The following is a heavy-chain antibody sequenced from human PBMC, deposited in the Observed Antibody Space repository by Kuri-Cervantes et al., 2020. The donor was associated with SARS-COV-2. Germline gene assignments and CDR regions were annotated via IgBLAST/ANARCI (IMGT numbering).Heavy chain of an antibody. CDR2: INPNSGCT. CDR3: ARGMVRGVIQYYYYGMDV. V-gene: IGHV1-2*04. CDR1: GYTFRGGYY. D-gene: IGHD3-10*01. J-gene: IGHJ6*02. Sequence: ASVKVSCKASGYTFRGGYYMYWVRQGPGQGLEWMGWINPNSGCTNYAQEFQGWVTITRDKSNSTAFMELSRLGSEDTAVYYCARGMVRGVIQYYYYGMDVWGQGTTVTVSS.